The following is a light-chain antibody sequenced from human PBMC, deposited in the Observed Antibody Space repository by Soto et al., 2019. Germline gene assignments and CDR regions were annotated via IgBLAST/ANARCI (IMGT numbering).Light chain of an antibody. CDR2: DVT. J-gene: IGLJ2*01. Sequence: QSALTQPASVSGSPGHSITISCAGTSNDVGGYNFVSWYQQHPGKAPKLMIYDVTYRPSGVSNRFSGSRSGNTASLTISGLQSEDEADYYCSSYIGSSAFTVAFGGGTKLTVL. CDR1: SNDVGGYNF. V-gene: IGLV2-14*03. CDR3: SSYIGSSAFTVA.